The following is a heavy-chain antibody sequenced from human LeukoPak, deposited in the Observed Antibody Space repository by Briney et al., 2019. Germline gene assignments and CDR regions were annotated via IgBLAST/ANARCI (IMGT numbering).Heavy chain of an antibody. CDR3: ARDPGVLSTSYPW. J-gene: IGHJ4*02. V-gene: IGHV3-30*02. CDR2: IRYDGSNK. D-gene: IGHD2-2*01. CDR1: GFTFSSYG. Sequence: GGSLRLSCAASGFTFSSYGMHWVRQAPGKGLEWVAFIRYDGSNKYYADSVKGRFTISRDNSKNTLYLQMNSLRAEDTAVYYCARDPGVLSTSYPWWGQGTLVTVSS.